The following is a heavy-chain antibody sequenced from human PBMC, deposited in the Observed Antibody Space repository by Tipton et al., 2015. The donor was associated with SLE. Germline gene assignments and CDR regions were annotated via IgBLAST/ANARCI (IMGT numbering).Heavy chain of an antibody. CDR1: GDSISSFY. CDR2: SGST. J-gene: IGHJ5*02. V-gene: IGHV4-59*01. Sequence: GLVKPSETVSLTCTVSGDSISSFYWSWIRQPPGKGLEWIGYSGSTNYNPSLKSRVTISLDTSKRQFSLKLASVTAADTAVYYCARDWHDFWGRELSQEINWFDPWGQGTLVIVS. CDR3: ARDWHDFWGRELSQEINWFDP. D-gene: IGHD3-3*01.